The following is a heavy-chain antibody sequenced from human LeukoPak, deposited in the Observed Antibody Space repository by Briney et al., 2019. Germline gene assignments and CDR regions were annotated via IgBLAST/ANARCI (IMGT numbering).Heavy chain of an antibody. Sequence: PGGSLRLSCAASGFTFNTYAMSWVRQAPGKGLEWVSAISDSGGGAYYADSVKGRFTISRDNSKNTLYLQMNSLRAEDTAVYYCAKDPRRVARLITFGGGRPYYFDYWGQGTLVTVSS. V-gene: IGHV3-23*01. CDR1: GFTFNTYA. D-gene: IGHD3-16*01. J-gene: IGHJ4*01. CDR3: AKDPRRVARLITFGGGRPYYFDY. CDR2: ISDSGGGA.